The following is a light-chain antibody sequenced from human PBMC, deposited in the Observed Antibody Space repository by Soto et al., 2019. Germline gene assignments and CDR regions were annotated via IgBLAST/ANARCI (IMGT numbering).Light chain of an antibody. CDR1: QSISNY. J-gene: IGKJ4*01. V-gene: IGKV1-39*01. CDR2: AAS. Sequence: DIQMTQSPSALSASVGDRVTITCRASQSISNYVSWYLHKPGNAPKLLIYAASSLQSGVSSRFSGRGSGTDFTLTISNLQPEDLATYFCQQTYSTPLTFGGGTNVEI. CDR3: QQTYSTPLT.